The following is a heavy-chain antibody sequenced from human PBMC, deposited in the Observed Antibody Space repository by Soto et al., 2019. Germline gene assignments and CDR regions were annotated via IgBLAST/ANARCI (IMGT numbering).Heavy chain of an antibody. CDR3: ATFLSGYYLKPHDGAGDN. Sequence: GGSLRLSCAASGFTFSSYSMNWVRQAPGKGLEWVSSISSSSSYIYYADSVKGRFTISRDNAKNSLYLQMNSLRAEDTAVDYCATFLSGYYLKPHDGAGDNWGQGTLVTVSS. D-gene: IGHD5-12*01. J-gene: IGHJ4*02. CDR2: ISSSSSYI. V-gene: IGHV3-21*01. CDR1: GFTFSSYS.